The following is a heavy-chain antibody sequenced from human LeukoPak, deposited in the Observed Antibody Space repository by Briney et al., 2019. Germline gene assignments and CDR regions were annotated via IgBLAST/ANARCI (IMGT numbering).Heavy chain of an antibody. D-gene: IGHD3-22*01. CDR3: ARVAAWDSSGYLFDY. V-gene: IGHV3-74*01. CDR1: GXSLSTYT. Sequence: GGSLRLSCAASGXSLSTYTLHWVRQAPGKGLVWVSRINIDGSSTSYADSVKGRFTISRENAKNTLYLQMNSLRAEDTAVYYCARVAAWDSSGYLFDYWGQGTLVTVSS. J-gene: IGHJ4*02. CDR2: INIDGSST.